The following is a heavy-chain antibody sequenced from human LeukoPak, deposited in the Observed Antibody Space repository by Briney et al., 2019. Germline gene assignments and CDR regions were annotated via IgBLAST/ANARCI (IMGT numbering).Heavy chain of an antibody. CDR1: GYTFTSYY. J-gene: IGHJ4*02. V-gene: IGHV1-2*04. Sequence: ASVKVSCKASGYTFTSYYMHWVRQAPGQGLEWMGWINPNSGGTNYAQKFQGWVTMTRDTSISTAYMELSRLRSDDTAVYYCARDPQYSSGWYYFDYWGQGTLVTVSS. D-gene: IGHD6-19*01. CDR3: ARDPQYSSGWYYFDY. CDR2: INPNSGGT.